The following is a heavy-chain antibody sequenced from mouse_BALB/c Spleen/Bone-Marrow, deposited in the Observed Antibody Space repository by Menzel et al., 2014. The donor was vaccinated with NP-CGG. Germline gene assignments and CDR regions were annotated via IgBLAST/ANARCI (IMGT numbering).Heavy chain of an antibody. D-gene: IGHD2-1*01. CDR1: GFSLTTYD. J-gene: IGHJ4*01. V-gene: IGHV2-2*01. CDR3: ARRNGNFRYYAMDY. CDR2: IWSGGST. Sequence: VKLMESGPGLVQPSQSLSITCTVSGFSLTTYDVVWVRQSPGKGLEWLGVIWSGGSTDYNAAFISRLSINKDNSKSQVFFKMNNLQAYDTAIYYCARRNGNFRYYAMDYWGQGTSVTVPS.